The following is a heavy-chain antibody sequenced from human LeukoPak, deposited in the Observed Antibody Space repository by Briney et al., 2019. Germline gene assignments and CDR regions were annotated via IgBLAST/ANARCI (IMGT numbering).Heavy chain of an antibody. Sequence: SETLSLTCTVSGGSISSNNYYWGWIRQPPGKGLEWIGSFYYSGSTYYNPSLKSRVTISEDTSKNQFSLKLTSVTAADTAVYFCARLGSRMIIVGGGFDPWGQGTLVTVSS. D-gene: IGHD1-26*01. V-gene: IGHV4-39*01. CDR1: GGSISSNNYY. CDR2: FYYSGST. CDR3: ARLGSRMIIVGGGFDP. J-gene: IGHJ5*02.